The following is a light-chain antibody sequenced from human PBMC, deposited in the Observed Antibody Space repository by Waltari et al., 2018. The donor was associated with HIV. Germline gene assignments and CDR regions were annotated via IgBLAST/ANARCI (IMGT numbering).Light chain of an antibody. CDR1: QSVRTS. Sequence: EIVLTQSPATLSLSPGERATLSCRASQSVRTSLSWYQQKPGQAPRLLISHASNRATGIPARFSGSGSGTDFTLTISSLEPEDFAFYYCLQWINWPLTFGPGTRVDVK. V-gene: IGKV3-11*01. J-gene: IGKJ3*01. CDR2: HAS. CDR3: LQWINWPLT.